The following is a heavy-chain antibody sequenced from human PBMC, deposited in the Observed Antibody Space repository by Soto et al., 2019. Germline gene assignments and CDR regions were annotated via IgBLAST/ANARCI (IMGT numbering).Heavy chain of an antibody. CDR3: ARPGRDLWSGRYYFDF. Sequence: QVQLVESGGGVVQPGRSLRLSCAASGFAFSSYGMHWVRQAPGKGLEWVEVISYDGSIIYYADSVKGRFTISRDNSKNTLYLQMNSLRAEDTAVYYCARPGRDLWSGRYYFDFWGQGTLVTVSS. CDR2: ISYDGSII. V-gene: IGHV3-30*03. J-gene: IGHJ4*02. D-gene: IGHD3-3*01. CDR1: GFAFSSYG.